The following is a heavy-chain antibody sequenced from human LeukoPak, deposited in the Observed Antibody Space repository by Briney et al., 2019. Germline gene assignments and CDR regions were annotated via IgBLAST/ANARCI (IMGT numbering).Heavy chain of an antibody. J-gene: IGHJ4*01. CDR3: ARAAAPLEAFDY. CDR1: GYTFTGYY. Sequence: ASVKLSCKASGYTFTGYYMHWVRQAPGQGLEWMGWINPNSGGTNYAQKFQGRVTMTRDTSISTAYMELSSLRSDDTAVYYCARAAAPLEAFDYWGQGTLVTVSS. V-gene: IGHV1-2*02. CDR2: INPNSGGT.